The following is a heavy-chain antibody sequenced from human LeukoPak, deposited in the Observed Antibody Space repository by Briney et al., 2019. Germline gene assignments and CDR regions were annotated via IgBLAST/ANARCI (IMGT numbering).Heavy chain of an antibody. Sequence: PGGSLRLSCAASGFTFSSYWMSWVRQAPGKGLEWVANIKQDGSEKYYVDSVKGRFTISRDNAKNSLYLQMNSLRAEDTAVYYCARDRATTVIVYYYYYMDVWGKGTTVTVSS. CDR3: ARDRATTVIVYYYYYMDV. J-gene: IGHJ6*03. CDR2: IKQDGSEK. V-gene: IGHV3-7*01. CDR1: GFTFSSYW. D-gene: IGHD4-11*01.